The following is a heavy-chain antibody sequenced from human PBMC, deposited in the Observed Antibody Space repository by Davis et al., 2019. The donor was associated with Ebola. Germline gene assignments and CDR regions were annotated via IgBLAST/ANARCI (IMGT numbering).Heavy chain of an antibody. CDR1: GFTFSSYW. V-gene: IGHV3-7*03. CDR3: ASGHPERLLSARPMHH. CDR2: INQDESQK. D-gene: IGHD6-6*01. J-gene: IGHJ5*02. Sequence: PGGSLRLSCAASGFTFSSYWMSWVRQAPGKGLEWVANINQDESQKSYVASLKGRFTISRDNAKNSLHLQMNSLTIEDTAVYYCASGHPERLLSARPMHHWGRGTLVTVSS.